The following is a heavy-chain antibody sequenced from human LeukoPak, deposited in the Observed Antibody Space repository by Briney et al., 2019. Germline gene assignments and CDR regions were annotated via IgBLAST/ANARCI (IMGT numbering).Heavy chain of an antibody. J-gene: IGHJ4*02. V-gene: IGHV4-4*08. D-gene: IGHD6-19*01. CDR1: GGSISSYY. Sequence: SETLSLTCTVSGGSISSYYWSWIRQPPGKGLEWIGRIYTSGSTNYNPSLKSRVTISVDTSKNQFSLKLSSVTAADTAVYYCARVVAVAGTFPDSWGQGTLVTVSS. CDR2: IYTSGST. CDR3: ARVVAVAGTFPDS.